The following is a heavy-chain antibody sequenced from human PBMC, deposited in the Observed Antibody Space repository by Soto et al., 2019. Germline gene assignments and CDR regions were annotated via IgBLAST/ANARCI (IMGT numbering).Heavy chain of an antibody. D-gene: IGHD6-13*01. CDR1: GFVFGDYA. J-gene: IGHJ4*02. V-gene: IGHV3-49*04. Sequence: GGSLRLSCAASGFVFGDYAVTWVWQAQGKGPEWVGVVRSETYGGSTEYAASVKRRFRISRDHSESIAYLQMTGLKTEYTAVYYCTRGSGTSGWYADYWGKGILVTVSS. CDR3: TRGSGTSGWYADY. CDR2: VRSETYGGST.